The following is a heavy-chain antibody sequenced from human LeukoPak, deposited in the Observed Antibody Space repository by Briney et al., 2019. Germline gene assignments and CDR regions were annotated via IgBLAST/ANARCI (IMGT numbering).Heavy chain of an antibody. V-gene: IGHV4-4*07. Sequence: PSETLSLTCTVSGGSISSYYWSWIRQPAGKGPEWIGRIYTSGSTNYNSSLKSRVTMSVDTSKNQFSLKLSSVTAADTAVYYCARDRELGYCSSTSCYHWFDPWGQGTLVTVSS. D-gene: IGHD2-2*01. CDR2: IYTSGST. CDR1: GGSISSYY. J-gene: IGHJ5*02. CDR3: ARDRELGYCSSTSCYHWFDP.